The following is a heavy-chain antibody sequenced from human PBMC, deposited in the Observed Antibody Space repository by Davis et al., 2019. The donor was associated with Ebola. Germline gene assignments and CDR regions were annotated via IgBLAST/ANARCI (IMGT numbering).Heavy chain of an antibody. CDR3: TSRIAARRDFGDYYGMDV. J-gene: IGHJ6*02. V-gene: IGHV3-73*01. CDR2: IRSKANSYAT. CDR1: EFTFSGSA. Sequence: GESLKISCAASEFTFSGSAMHWVRQASGKGLEWVGRIRSKANSYATAYAASVKGRFTISRDDSKNTAYLQMNSLKTEDTAVYYCTSRIAARRDFGDYYGMDVWGQGTTVTVSS. D-gene: IGHD6-6*01.